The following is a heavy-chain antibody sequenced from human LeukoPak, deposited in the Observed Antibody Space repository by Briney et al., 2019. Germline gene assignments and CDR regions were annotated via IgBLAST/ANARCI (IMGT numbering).Heavy chain of an antibody. D-gene: IGHD3-22*01. CDR1: GDSINSYH. Sequence: SETLSLTCTVSGDSINSYHWSWIRQPAGKGLEWIGRIHMSGSTNYNPSLRSRVAISMDNSKNQFSLKLKSVTAADTAVYYCARDDSGRDDSGVYHYGAQGTLVTISS. CDR2: IHMSGST. CDR3: ARDDSGRDDSGVYHY. V-gene: IGHV4-4*07. J-gene: IGHJ4*02.